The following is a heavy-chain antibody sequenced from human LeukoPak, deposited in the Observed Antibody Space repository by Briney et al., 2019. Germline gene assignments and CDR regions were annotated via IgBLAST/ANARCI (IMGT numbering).Heavy chain of an antibody. CDR1: GFTFSSYW. J-gene: IGHJ4*02. Sequence: GGSLRLYCAASGFTFSSYWMHWVRQAPGKGLVWVSRVSSDGSITDYTDSVKGRFTISRDNAKNTLYLQMNSLRAEDTAMYYCVRAVGGNDGRTFGYWAQGTLVTVSS. D-gene: IGHD3-3*01. CDR3: VRAVGGNDGRTFGY. V-gene: IGHV3-74*01. CDR2: VSSDGSIT.